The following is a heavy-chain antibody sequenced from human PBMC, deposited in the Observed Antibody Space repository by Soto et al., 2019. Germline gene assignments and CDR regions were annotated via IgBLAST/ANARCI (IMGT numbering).Heavy chain of an antibody. CDR1: GGSISSSSYY. V-gene: IGHV4-39*01. D-gene: IGHD2-15*01. Sequence: QLQLQESGPGLVKPSETLSLTCTVSGGSISSSSYYWGWIRQPPGKGLEWIGSIYYSGSTYYNPSLKSRVTLSVDTSKNQFSLKLSSVTAADTAVYYCARHTPAISISDHWGQGTLVTVYS. CDR3: ARHTPAISISDH. J-gene: IGHJ4*02. CDR2: IYYSGST.